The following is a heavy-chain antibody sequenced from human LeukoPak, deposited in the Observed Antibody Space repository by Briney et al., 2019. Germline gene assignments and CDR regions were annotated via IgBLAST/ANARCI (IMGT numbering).Heavy chain of an antibody. J-gene: IGHJ4*02. V-gene: IGHV4-59*01. Sequence: SETLSLTCSVSGGXISSYYWSWIRQPPGKGLEWIGYIYYSGSTNYNPSLKSRVTISVDTSKNQFSLKLSSVTAADTAVYYCAREAGYSTPSYWGQGTLVTVSS. D-gene: IGHD5-18*01. CDR1: GGXISSYY. CDR2: IYYSGST. CDR3: AREAGYSTPSY.